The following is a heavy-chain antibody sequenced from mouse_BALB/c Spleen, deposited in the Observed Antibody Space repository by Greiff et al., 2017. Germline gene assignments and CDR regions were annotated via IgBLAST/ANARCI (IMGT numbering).Heavy chain of an antibody. CDR2: ISSGSGNT. D-gene: IGHD2-14*01. CDR1: GFTFTSYT. Sequence: EVQRVESGGGLVKPGGSLKLSCAASGFTFTSYTMPWVRQTPAKRLEWVATISSGSGNTYYPNSVKGRYTISRDNAKNNLYLQMSSLRSEDTALYYCTRGGYDVRYFDYWGQGTTLTVSA. CDR3: TRGGYDVRYFDY. V-gene: IGHV5-9*03. J-gene: IGHJ2*01.